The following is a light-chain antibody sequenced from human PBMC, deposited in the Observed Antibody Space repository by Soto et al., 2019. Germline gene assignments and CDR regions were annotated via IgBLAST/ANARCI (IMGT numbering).Light chain of an antibody. V-gene: IGLV2-23*02. CDR1: SSDVGSYNL. CDR3: CSYAASSPLV. CDR2: EVS. Sequence: QSALTQPASVSGSPGQSITISCTGTSSDVGSYNLVSWYQHHPGKAPKLMIYEVSKRPSGVSNRFSGSKSDNTASLTISGLQAEDEADYYCCSYAASSPLVFGGGTKLNVL. J-gene: IGLJ2*01.